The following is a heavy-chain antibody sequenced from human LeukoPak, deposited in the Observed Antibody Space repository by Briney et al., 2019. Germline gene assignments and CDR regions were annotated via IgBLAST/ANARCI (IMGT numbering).Heavy chain of an antibody. CDR2: ISAYNGNT. J-gene: IGHJ4*02. V-gene: IGHV1-18*01. CDR3: ARAGITSGWVQNMDY. Sequence: ASVKVSCKASGYTFTSYGINWVRQAPGQGLEWMGWISAYNGNTKHAQKLQGRVTMTTDTSPSTAYMELRSLRSDDTAVYYCARAGITSGWVQNMDYGGEGTLVSVSS. CDR1: GYTFTSYG. D-gene: IGHD6-19*01.